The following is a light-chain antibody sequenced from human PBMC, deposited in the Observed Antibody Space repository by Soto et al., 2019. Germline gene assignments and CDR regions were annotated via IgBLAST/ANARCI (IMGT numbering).Light chain of an antibody. Sequence: QSALTQPRSVSASPGQSVTISCTGTSSDVGRHDYVSWYQQHPGKAPKLIVYDVTERPSGVPDRFSGSKSGNTASLTISGLQAEDEADYSCCSFAGSYSYVFGTGTKVTVL. J-gene: IGLJ1*01. CDR2: DVT. CDR1: SSDVGRHDY. CDR3: CSFAGSYSYV. V-gene: IGLV2-11*01.